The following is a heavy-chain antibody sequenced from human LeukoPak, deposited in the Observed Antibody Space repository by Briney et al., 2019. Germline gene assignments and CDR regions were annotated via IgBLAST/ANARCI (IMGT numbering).Heavy chain of an antibody. CDR1: GGSFSGDY. Sequence: SETLSLTCAVYGGSFSGDYWSWIRQPPGKGLEWIGEINHSGSTNYNPSLKSRVTISVATSKNQFSLKLSSVTAADTAVYYCARFEYSSGWYDRTYFDYWGQGTLVTVFS. CDR3: ARFEYSSGWYDRTYFDY. CDR2: INHSGST. J-gene: IGHJ4*02. V-gene: IGHV4-34*01. D-gene: IGHD6-19*01.